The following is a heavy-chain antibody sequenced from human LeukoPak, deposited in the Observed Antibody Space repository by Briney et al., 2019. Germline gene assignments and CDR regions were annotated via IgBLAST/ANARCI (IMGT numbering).Heavy chain of an antibody. V-gene: IGHV3-33*01. Sequence: PGGSLRLSCAASGFTFSSYGMHWVRQAPGKGLEWVAVIWYDGSNKYYADSVKGRFTISRDNSKNTLYLQMNSLRAEDTAVYYCARDRGYDYVDNFDYWGQGTLVTVSS. CDR3: ARDRGYDYVDNFDY. CDR2: IWYDGSNK. J-gene: IGHJ4*02. CDR1: GFTFSSYG. D-gene: IGHD5-12*01.